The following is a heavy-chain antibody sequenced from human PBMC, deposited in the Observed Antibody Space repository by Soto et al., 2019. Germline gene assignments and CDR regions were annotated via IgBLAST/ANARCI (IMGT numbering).Heavy chain of an antibody. D-gene: IGHD3-10*01. CDR1: GGSISSSSYY. CDR3: ARRTYYGSGSYYDYYYYMDV. J-gene: IGHJ6*03. CDR2: IYYSGST. Sequence: QLQLQESGPGLVKPSETLSLTCTVSGGSISSSSYYWGWIRQPPGKGLEWIGSIYYSGSTYYNPSLKSRVTISVDTSKNQFSLKLSSVTAADTAVYYCARRTYYGSGSYYDYYYYMDVWGKGTTVTVSS. V-gene: IGHV4-39*01.